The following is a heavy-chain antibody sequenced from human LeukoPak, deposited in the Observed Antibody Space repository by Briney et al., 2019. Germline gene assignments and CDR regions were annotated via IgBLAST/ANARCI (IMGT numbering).Heavy chain of an antibody. CDR1: GVTFDDYG. CDR2: INWNGGST. J-gene: IGHJ4*02. D-gene: IGHD6-13*01. CDR3: ARRAGYSSPIDY. Sequence: GGSLRLSCAASGVTFDDYGMSWVRQARGKGLEWVSGINWNGGSTGYADSVKGRFTISRDNAKNCLYLQMNSLRAEDTALYYCARRAGYSSPIDYWGQGTLVTVSS. V-gene: IGHV3-20*04.